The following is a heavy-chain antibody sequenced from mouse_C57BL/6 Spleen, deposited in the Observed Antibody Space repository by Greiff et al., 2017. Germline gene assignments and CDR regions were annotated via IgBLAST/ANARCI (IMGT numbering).Heavy chain of an antibody. CDR2: IYPGDGDT. CDR1: GYAFSSYW. Sequence: VQLQQSGAELVKPGASVKISCKASGYAFSSYWMNWVKQRPGKGLEWIGQIYPGDGDTTYNGKFKGKATLTADKSSSTAYMQLSSLTSEDSAVYFCARWGTTVVEDAMDYWGQGTSVTVSS. V-gene: IGHV1-80*01. J-gene: IGHJ4*01. CDR3: ARWGTTVVEDAMDY. D-gene: IGHD1-1*01.